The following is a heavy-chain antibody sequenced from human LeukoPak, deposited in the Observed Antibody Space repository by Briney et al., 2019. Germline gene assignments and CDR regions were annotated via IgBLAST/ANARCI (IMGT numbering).Heavy chain of an antibody. V-gene: IGHV4-34*01. Sequence: PSETLSLTCAVYGGSFSGYYWSWIRQPPGKGLEWIGEINHSGSTNYNPSLKSRVTISVDTSKNQFSLKLSSVTAADTAVYYCARGRPPLGGTIFGVAIPDYWGQGTLVTVSS. CDR1: GGSFSGYY. CDR2: INHSGST. J-gene: IGHJ4*02. CDR3: ARGRPPLGGTIFGVAIPDY. D-gene: IGHD3-3*01.